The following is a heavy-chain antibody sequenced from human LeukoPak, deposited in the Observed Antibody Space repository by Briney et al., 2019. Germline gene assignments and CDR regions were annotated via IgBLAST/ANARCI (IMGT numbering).Heavy chain of an antibody. D-gene: IGHD2-15*01. CDR1: GGSISSYY. Sequence: SETLSLTCTVSGGSISSYYWSWIRQPPGKGLEWIGYIYYSGSTNYNPSLKSRVTISVDTSKNQFSLKLSSVTAADTAVYYCARLGYCSGGSCYRYYMDVWGKGTTVTVSS. CDR2: IYYSGST. V-gene: IGHV4-59*01. J-gene: IGHJ6*03. CDR3: ARLGYCSGGSCYRYYMDV.